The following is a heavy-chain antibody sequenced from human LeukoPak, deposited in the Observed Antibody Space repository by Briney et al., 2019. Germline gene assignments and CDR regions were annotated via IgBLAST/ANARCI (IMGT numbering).Heavy chain of an antibody. CDR3: ARAPYTSGFYFFDP. V-gene: IGHV4-61*08. CDR1: GGSISSGDYY. CDR2: VYYSGST. J-gene: IGHJ5*02. D-gene: IGHD3-22*01. Sequence: TSQTLSLTCTVSGGSISSGDYYWSWIRQPPGKGLEWIGYVYYSGSTTYNPSLKSRVTISVDTSKNQFSLKLSSVTAADTAVYYCARAPYTSGFYFFDPWGQGTLVTVSS.